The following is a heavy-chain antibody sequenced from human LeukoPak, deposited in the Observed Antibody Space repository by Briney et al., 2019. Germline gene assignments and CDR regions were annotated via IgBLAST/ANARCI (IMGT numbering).Heavy chain of an antibody. CDR2: INAGNGNT. Sequence: GASVKVSCKASGYTFTSYAMHWVRQAPGQRLEWMGWINAGNGNTKYSQKFQGRVTITRDTSASTAYMELSSLRSEDTAVYYCARSPNLWFGELLGYWGQGTLVTVPS. D-gene: IGHD3-10*01. J-gene: IGHJ4*02. CDR1: GYTFTSYA. CDR3: ARSPNLWFGELLGY. V-gene: IGHV1-3*01.